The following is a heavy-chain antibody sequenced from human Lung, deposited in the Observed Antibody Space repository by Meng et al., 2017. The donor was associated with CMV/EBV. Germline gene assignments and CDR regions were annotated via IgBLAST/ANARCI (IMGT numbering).Heavy chain of an antibody. CDR1: GFIFSDYS. V-gene: IGHV3-21*01. CDR3: ARGRGYCSSTNCYQNFDY. J-gene: IGHJ4*02. D-gene: IGHD2-2*01. CDR2: ISSSSIHI. Sequence: GGSXRLSCTASGFIFSDYSMSWVRQAPGKGLDWVPSISSSSIHIYYADSTKGRFTISRDNAKKSLYLQMNSLRAEDTAVYYCARGRGYCSSTNCYQNFDYWXQGTLVTVSS.